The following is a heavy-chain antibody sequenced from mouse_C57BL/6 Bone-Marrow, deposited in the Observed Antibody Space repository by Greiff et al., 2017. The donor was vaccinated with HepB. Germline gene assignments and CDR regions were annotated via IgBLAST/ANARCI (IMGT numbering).Heavy chain of an antibody. D-gene: IGHD1-1*01. Sequence: VQLQQSGAELVRPGASVKLSCTASGFNIKDDYMHWVKQRPEQGLEWIGWIDPENGDTEYASKFQGKATITADKSSNTAYLQLSSLTSEDTAVYYCTPIITTVVARAWFAYWGQGTLVTVSA. CDR3: TPIITTVVARAWFAY. V-gene: IGHV14-4*01. CDR2: IDPENGDT. J-gene: IGHJ3*01. CDR1: GFNIKDDY.